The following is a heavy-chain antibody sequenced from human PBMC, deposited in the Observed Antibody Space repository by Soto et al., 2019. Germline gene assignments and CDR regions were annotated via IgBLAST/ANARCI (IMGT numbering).Heavy chain of an antibody. D-gene: IGHD2-15*01. CDR1: GFTFSSYW. Sequence: PVEPLTLSYAASGFTFSSYWLSWVLQARGKGREWGAPTKQDEREKYYVDSVKGRFTISRDNAKNSLYLQMNSLRDEDTAVYYCARDRGYCSGGSCYSHYYGMDAWGQGT. J-gene: IGHJ6*02. CDR2: TKQDEREK. CDR3: ARDRGYCSGGSCYSHYYGMDA. V-gene: IGHV3-7*01.